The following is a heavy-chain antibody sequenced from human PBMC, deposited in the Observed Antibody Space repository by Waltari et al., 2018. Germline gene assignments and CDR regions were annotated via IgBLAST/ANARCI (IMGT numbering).Heavy chain of an antibody. CDR1: GGSISRSSYY. CDR3: ARRGNGDGSGRYYPYYYYYMDV. Sequence: QLQLQESGPGLVKPSETLSLTCTVSGGSISRSSYYWGWIRQPPGKGLAWIGSIYYSGSTYYNPSLMSRVTISVDTAKNQFSLKLSSVTAADTAVYYWARRGNGDGSGRYYPYYYYYMDVWGKGTTVTVSS. J-gene: IGHJ6*03. V-gene: IGHV4-39*01. D-gene: IGHD3-10*01. CDR2: IYYSGST.